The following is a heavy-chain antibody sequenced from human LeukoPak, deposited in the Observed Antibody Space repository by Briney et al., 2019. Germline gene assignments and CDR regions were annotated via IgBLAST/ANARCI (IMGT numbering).Heavy chain of an antibody. V-gene: IGHV3-9*01. CDR2: ISWNSGSI. CDR3: AKDTATVITGVGYFDL. Sequence: GRSLRLSCAASGFTFDDYAMRWVRQAPGKGLEWVSGISWNSGSIGYADSVKGRFTISRDNAKNSLYLQMNSLRAEDTALYYCAKDTATVITGVGYFDLWGRGTLVTVSS. CDR1: GFTFDDYA. D-gene: IGHD4-23*01. J-gene: IGHJ2*01.